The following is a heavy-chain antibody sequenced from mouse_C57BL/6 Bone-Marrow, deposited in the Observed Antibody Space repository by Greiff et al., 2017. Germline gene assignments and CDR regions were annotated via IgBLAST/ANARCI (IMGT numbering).Heavy chain of an antibody. CDR3: SSFDGNYFDF. V-gene: IGHV14-4*01. J-gene: IGHJ2*01. D-gene: IGHD2-3*01. CDR1: GFNIKDDY. CDR2: IDPEIDDT. Sequence: VQLQQSGAELVRPGASVKLSCTASGFNIKDDYIHWVKQRPEQGLEWIGWIDPEIDDTEYASKFQGKATITSDTSSNTAYLQLSSLTSEATAVYYCSSFDGNYFDFWGQGTPLTVAS.